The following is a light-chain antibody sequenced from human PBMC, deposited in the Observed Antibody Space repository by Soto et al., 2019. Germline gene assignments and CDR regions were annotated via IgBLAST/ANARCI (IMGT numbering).Light chain of an antibody. CDR2: EVS. CDR1: SSDIGAYNY. Sequence: VLAQPASVSGSPGQSITISCTGSSSDIGAYNYVSWFQQYPGKAPKLIISEVSNRPSGVSNRFSGSKSGTAASLTISGLQTEDEADYFCFSFTTDWTHIFGTGTKVTV. J-gene: IGLJ1*01. V-gene: IGLV2-14*01. CDR3: FSFTTDWTHI.